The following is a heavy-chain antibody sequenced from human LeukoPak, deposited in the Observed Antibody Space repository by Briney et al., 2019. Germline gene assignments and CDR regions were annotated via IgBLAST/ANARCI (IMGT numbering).Heavy chain of an antibody. V-gene: IGHV3-23*01. D-gene: IGHD5/OR15-5a*01. Sequence: GGSLRLSCAASGFTFSTYAMNWVRQAPGRGLEWVSVIAENSVTIRYADSVKGRFTISRDNSKNTVFLQMNSLKVEDTALYYCTKDLRPDGLYDFDSWGQGTLVTVSS. CDR3: TKDLRPDGLYDFDS. CDR1: GFTFSTYA. J-gene: IGHJ4*02. CDR2: IAENSVTI.